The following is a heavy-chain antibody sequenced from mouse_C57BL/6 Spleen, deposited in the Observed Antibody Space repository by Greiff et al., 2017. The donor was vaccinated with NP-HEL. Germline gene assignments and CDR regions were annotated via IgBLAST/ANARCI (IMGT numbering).Heavy chain of an antibody. CDR1: GYAFSSSW. Sequence: QVQLQQSGPELVKPGASVKISCKASGYAFSSSWMNWVKQRPGKGLEWIGRIYPGDGDTNYNGKFKGKATLTADKSSSTAYMQLSSLTSEDSAVYFCASYYYGSSGYFDVWGTGTTVTVSS. CDR2: IYPGDGDT. J-gene: IGHJ1*03. D-gene: IGHD1-1*01. V-gene: IGHV1-82*01. CDR3: ASYYYGSSGYFDV.